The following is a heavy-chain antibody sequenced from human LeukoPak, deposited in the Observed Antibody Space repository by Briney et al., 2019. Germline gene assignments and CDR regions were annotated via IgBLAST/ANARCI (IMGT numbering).Heavy chain of an antibody. J-gene: IGHJ4*02. D-gene: IGHD4-17*01. CDR2: ISYDGSNK. V-gene: IGHV3-30*04. CDR1: QFTFRSYA. Sequence: GGSLRLSCAASQFTFRSYAMHWVRQAPGKGLEWVAVISYDGSNKYYADSVKGRFTISRDNSKNTLHLQMNSLRAEDTAVYYCARDRHYGDYSFYFDYWGQGTLVTVSS. CDR3: ARDRHYGDYSFYFDY.